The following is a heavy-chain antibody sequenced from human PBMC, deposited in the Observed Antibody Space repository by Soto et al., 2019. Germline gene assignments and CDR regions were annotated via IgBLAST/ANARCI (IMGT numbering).Heavy chain of an antibody. V-gene: IGHV3-23*01. CDR3: AKGGTSHIYGIDV. J-gene: IGHJ6*02. CDR2: IGGIGQYA. Sequence: VQVLETGGGLVQPGGSLRLSCVASGFTFNNFVMNWVRQAPGKGLEWVAIIGGIGQYAYYADSVNGRFTFSRDNSKNTVYLEMNSLRAEDTAIYFCAKGGTSHIYGIDVWGPGTTVTVS. CDR1: GFTFNNFV. D-gene: IGHD2-2*01.